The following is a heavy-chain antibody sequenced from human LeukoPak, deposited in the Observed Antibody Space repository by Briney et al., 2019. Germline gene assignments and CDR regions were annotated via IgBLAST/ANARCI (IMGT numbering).Heavy chain of an antibody. J-gene: IGHJ4*02. Sequence: GESLKISCKVSGYSFTNFWIGWVRQMPGKGLEWMGFIYPGDSDTTYSPSFQGQVTISADKSINTAYLQWSSLQASDTAMYYCASGRGAVVAAFFDYWGQGTLVTVSS. D-gene: IGHD2-15*01. CDR1: GYSFTNFW. CDR2: IYPGDSDT. V-gene: IGHV5-51*01. CDR3: ASGRGAVVAAFFDY.